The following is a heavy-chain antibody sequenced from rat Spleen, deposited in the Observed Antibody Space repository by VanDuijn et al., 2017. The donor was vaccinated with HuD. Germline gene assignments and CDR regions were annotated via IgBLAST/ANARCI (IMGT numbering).Heavy chain of an antibody. CDR3: STINYGGFTY. CDR2: ISTNGGST. J-gene: IGHJ3*01. CDR1: GFTFSNYD. Sequence: EVQLVESGGGLVQPGRSLKLSCTTSGFTFSNYDMTWVRQSPTKGLEWVTSISTNGGSTYYRDSVKGRFTISRDNAKSTLYLQMDSLTSEDTATYYCSTINYGGFTYWGQGTLVTVSS. D-gene: IGHD1-11*01. V-gene: IGHV5S23*01.